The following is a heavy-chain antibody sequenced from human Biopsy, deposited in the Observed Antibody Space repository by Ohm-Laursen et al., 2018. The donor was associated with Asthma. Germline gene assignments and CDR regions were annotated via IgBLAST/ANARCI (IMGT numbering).Heavy chain of an antibody. J-gene: IGHJ6*02. CDR2: ISVYNGNT. CDR3: ARAVDYSHYYGIDV. CDR1: GYTFNSAS. V-gene: IGHV1-18*01. D-gene: IGHD3-10*01. Sequence: SVKVSCKPSGYTFNSASITWVRQAPGQGLEWMGWISVYNGNTKVAQKLQDRVTMITDTSTSTAYMELRSLRSDDTAVYFCARAVDYSHYYGIDVWGQGTTVTVS.